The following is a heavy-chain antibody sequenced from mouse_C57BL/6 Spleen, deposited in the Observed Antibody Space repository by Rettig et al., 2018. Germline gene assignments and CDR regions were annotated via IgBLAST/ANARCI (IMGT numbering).Heavy chain of an antibody. CDR2: IWRGGST. V-gene: IGHV2-5*01. J-gene: IGHJ3*01. Sequence: LGVIWRGGSTDYNAAFMSRLSITKDNSKSQVFFKMNSLQADDTAIYYCAKNSDYYGSSPSWFAYWGQGTLVTVSA. D-gene: IGHD1-1*01. CDR3: AKNSDYYGSSPSWFAY.